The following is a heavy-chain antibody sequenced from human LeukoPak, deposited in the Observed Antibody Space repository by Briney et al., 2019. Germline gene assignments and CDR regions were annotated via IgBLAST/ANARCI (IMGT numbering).Heavy chain of an antibody. CDR3: ARAFWGSGIDY. J-gene: IGHJ4*02. D-gene: IGHD3-16*01. CDR1: GGSFSGYY. CDR2: INHSGST. V-gene: IGHV4-34*01. Sequence: SETLSLTCAVYGGSFSGYYWSWIRQPPGKGLEWIGEINHSGSTNYNPSLKSRVTISVDTSKNQFSLKLSSVTAADTAVYYCARAFWGSGIDYWGQGTLVTVSS.